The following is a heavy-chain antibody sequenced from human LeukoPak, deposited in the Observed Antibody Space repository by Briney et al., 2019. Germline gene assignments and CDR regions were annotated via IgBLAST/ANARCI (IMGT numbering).Heavy chain of an antibody. V-gene: IGHV1-46*01. CDR2: INPSGGST. CDR3: ARDYQSPSGSYRPTYYFDY. J-gene: IGHJ4*02. CDR1: GYTFTSYY. D-gene: IGHD1-26*01. Sequence: ASVKVSCKASGYTFTSYYMHWVRQAPGQGLEWMGIINPSGGSTSYAQKFQGRVTMTRDTSTSTVYMKLSSLRSEDTAVYYCARDYQSPSGSYRPTYYFDYWGQGTLVTVSS.